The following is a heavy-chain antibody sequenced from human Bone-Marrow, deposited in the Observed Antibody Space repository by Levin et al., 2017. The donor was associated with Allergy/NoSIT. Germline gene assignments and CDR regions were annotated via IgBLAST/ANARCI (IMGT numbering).Heavy chain of an antibody. CDR3: ARRYSGYDYSDY. Sequence: ASVKVSCKASGYTFTSYDVNWVRQATGQGLEWVGWMNSYSGTTGYAQKFQGRVTITRNTSTSTSYMELSSLRSEDTAVYYCARRYSGYDYSDYWGQGTLVTVSS. CDR2: MNSYSGTT. V-gene: IGHV1-8*01. D-gene: IGHD5-12*01. J-gene: IGHJ4*02. CDR1: GYTFTSYD.